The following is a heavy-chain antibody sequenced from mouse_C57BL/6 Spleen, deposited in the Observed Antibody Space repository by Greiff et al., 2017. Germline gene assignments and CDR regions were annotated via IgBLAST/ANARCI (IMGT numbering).Heavy chain of an antibody. D-gene: IGHD2-4*01. CDR1: GFTFSSYA. CDR3: ARGYYDYDGGPFDY. Sequence: EVKVEESGGGLVKPGGSLKLSCAASGFTFSSYAMSWVRQTPEKRLEWVATISDGGSYTYYPDNVKGRFTISRDNAKNNLYLQMSHLKSEDTAMYYCARGYYDYDGGPFDYWGQGTTLTVSS. V-gene: IGHV5-4*03. CDR2: ISDGGSYT. J-gene: IGHJ2*01.